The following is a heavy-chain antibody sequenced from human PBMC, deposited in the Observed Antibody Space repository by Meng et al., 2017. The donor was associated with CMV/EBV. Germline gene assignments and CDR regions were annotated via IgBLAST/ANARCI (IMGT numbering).Heavy chain of an antibody. D-gene: IGHD5-12*01. J-gene: IGHJ4*02. CDR3: ARVKDIVATIDY. CDR2: ISSSSSYI. CDR1: GFTFSSYS. V-gene: IGHV3-21*01. Sequence: GESLKISCAASGFTFSSYSMNWVRQAPGKGLEWGSSISSSSSYIYYADSVKGRFTISRDNAKNSLYLQMNSLRAEDTAVYYCARVKDIVATIDYWGQGTLVTVSS.